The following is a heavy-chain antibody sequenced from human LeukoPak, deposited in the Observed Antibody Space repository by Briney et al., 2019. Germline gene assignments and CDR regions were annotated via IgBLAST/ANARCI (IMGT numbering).Heavy chain of an antibody. J-gene: IGHJ1*01. V-gene: IGHV3-53*01. D-gene: IGHD1-26*01. CDR1: GFTVSSNY. Sequence: PGGSLRLSCAASGFTVSSNYMSWVRQAPGKGLEWVSVIYSGGSTYYADSVKGRFTISRGNSKNTLYLQMNSLRAEDTAVYYCASTSSGSYYSEYFQHWGQGTLVTVSS. CDR2: IYSGGST. CDR3: ASTSSGSYYSEYFQH.